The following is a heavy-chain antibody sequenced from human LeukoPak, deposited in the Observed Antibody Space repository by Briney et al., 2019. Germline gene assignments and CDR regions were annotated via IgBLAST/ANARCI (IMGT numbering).Heavy chain of an antibody. J-gene: IGHJ4*02. D-gene: IGHD3-3*02. V-gene: IGHV1-46*01. CDR1: GYTFTSYY. CDR3: ARGAKSRCIQYFDY. Sequence: ASVKVSCKASGYTFTSYYMHWVRQAPGQGLEWMGMINPSSGSTSYAQKFQGRVTMTTDTSTSTAYMELSSLRSDDTAVYYCARGAKSRCIQYFDYWGQGTLVTVSS. CDR2: INPSSGST.